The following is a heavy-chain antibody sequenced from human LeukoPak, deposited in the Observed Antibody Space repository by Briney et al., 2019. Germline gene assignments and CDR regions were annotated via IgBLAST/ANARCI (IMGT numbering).Heavy chain of an antibody. D-gene: IGHD1-1*01. V-gene: IGHV4-59*01. Sequence: PSETLSLMCTVSGGSISSYYWSWIRQPPGKGPEWTRYIHYSGSTNYNPSLKSRVTISVDTSKNQFSLKLSSVTAADTAVYYCARDTQSYNWNRYYYYGMDVWGKGTTVTVSS. J-gene: IGHJ6*04. CDR2: IHYSGST. CDR3: ARDTQSYNWNRYYYYGMDV. CDR1: GGSISSYY.